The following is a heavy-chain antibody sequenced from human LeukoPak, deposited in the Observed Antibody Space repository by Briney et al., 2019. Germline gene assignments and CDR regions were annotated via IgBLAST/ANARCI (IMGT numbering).Heavy chain of an antibody. CDR2: INWNGGST. Sequence: GGSLRLCCAASGFTFDDYGMSWVRQAPGKGLEWVSDINWNGGSTGYADSVRGRFTISRDNAKNSLYLQMNSLRAEDTAFFYCARASSLSQRAFDIWGQGTMVTVSS. CDR3: ARASSLSQRAFDI. J-gene: IGHJ3*02. D-gene: IGHD1-26*01. CDR1: GFTFDDYG. V-gene: IGHV3-20*04.